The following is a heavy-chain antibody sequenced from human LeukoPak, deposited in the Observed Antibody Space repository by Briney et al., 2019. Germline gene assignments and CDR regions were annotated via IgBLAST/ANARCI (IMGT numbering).Heavy chain of an antibody. Sequence: PGGSLRLSCAASGFTFSSYSMNWVRQAPGKGLEWVSSISSSSSYIYYADSVKGRFTISRDNAKSSLYLQMNSLRAEDTAVYYCARAVYGFDAFDIWGQGTMVTVSS. CDR3: ARAVYGFDAFDI. D-gene: IGHD4-17*01. CDR1: GFTFSSYS. CDR2: ISSSSSYI. J-gene: IGHJ3*02. V-gene: IGHV3-21*01.